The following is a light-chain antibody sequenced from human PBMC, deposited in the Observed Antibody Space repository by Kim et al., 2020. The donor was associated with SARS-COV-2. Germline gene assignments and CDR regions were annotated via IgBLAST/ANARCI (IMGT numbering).Light chain of an antibody. CDR3: CSYAGITTLNWV. CDR2: EVN. Sequence: SIPIPFTRTSMYVGYHDLVSSYQHHPGKAPKLMIYEVNKRPSGVSNRFSGTKSGNTASLRISGLQAEDEADYYCCSYAGITTLNWVFGGGTQLTVL. J-gene: IGLJ3*02. V-gene: IGLV2-23*02. CDR1: SMYVGYHDL.